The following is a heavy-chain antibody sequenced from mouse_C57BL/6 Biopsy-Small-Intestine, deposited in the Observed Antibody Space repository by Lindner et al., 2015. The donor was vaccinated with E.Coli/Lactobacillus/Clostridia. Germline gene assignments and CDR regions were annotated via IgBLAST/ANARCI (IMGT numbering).Heavy chain of an antibody. V-gene: IGHV1-81*01. CDR3: ARDSSSWYYCYYGMDV. Sequence: SVKVSCKASGYTFTSYGISWVRQAPGQGLEWMGWISAYNGNTNYAQKLQGRVTMTTDTSTSTAYMELRSLRSDDTAVYYCARDSSSWYYCYYGMDVWGQGTTVTVSS. J-gene: IGHJ1*01. CDR1: GYTFTSYG. CDR2: ISAYNGNT. D-gene: IGHD1-1*01.